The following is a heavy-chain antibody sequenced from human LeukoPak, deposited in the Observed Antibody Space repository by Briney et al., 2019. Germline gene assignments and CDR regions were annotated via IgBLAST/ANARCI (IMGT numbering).Heavy chain of an antibody. CDR2: ISGSGGST. V-gene: IGHV3-23*01. D-gene: IGHD3-22*01. CDR3: AKGTYYYDSSGYYIEYFQH. Sequence: GGSLRLSCAASGFTFSSYAMSWVRQAPGNGLEWVSAISGSGGSTYYADSVKGRFTISRDNSKNTLYLQMNSLRAEDTAVYYCAKGTYYYDSSGYYIEYFQHWGQGTLVTVSS. CDR1: GFTFSSYA. J-gene: IGHJ1*01.